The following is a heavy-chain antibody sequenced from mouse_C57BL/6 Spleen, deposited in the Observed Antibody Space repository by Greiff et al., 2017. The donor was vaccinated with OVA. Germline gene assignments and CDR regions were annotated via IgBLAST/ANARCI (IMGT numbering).Heavy chain of an antibody. J-gene: IGHJ2*01. CDR2: ISSGGDYI. CDR3: TREGNSNYFDY. CDR1: GFTFSSYA. V-gene: IGHV5-9-1*02. Sequence: EVKLMESGAGLVKPGGSLKLSCAASGFTFSSYAMSWVRQTPEKRLEWVAYISSGGDYIYYADTVKGRFTISRDNARNTLYLQMSSLKSEDTAMYYCTREGNSNYFDYWGQGTTLTVSS.